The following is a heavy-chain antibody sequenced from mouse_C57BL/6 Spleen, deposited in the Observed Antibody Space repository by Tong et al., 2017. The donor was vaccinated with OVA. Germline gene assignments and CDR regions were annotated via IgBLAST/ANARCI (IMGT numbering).Heavy chain of an antibody. D-gene: IGHD1-1*01. Sequence: EVQLQESGPELVKPGASVKIPCKASGYTFTDYNMDWVKQSHGKSLEWIGDINPNNGGTIYNQKFKGKATLTVDKSSSTAYMQLSSLTSEDSAVYYCARSGVYGSSYWFAYWGQGTLVTVSA. CDR3: ARSGVYGSSYWFAY. CDR1: GYTFTDYN. V-gene: IGHV1-18*01. J-gene: IGHJ3*01. CDR2: INPNNGGT.